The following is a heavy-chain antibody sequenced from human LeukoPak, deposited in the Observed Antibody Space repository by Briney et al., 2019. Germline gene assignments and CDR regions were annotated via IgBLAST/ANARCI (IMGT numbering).Heavy chain of an antibody. D-gene: IGHD3-10*01. CDR2: IKQDGSDK. V-gene: IGHV3-7*01. CDR1: GFTFSTYW. Sequence: GGSLRLSCAASGFTFSTYWMSWVRQAPGKGLEWVANIKQDGSDKYYVDSVKGRFTISRDNAKNSLYLQMNSLRAEDTAVYYCARDMVRGVTHFDYWGQGTLVTVSS. J-gene: IGHJ4*02. CDR3: ARDMVRGVTHFDY.